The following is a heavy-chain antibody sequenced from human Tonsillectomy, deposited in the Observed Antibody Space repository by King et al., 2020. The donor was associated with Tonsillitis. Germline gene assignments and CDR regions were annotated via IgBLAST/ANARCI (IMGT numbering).Heavy chain of an antibody. CDR1: GFIFSSYW. D-gene: IGHD3-22*01. Sequence: VQLVESGGALVQPGGSLRLSCAASGFIFSSYWMSWVRQAPGKGLEWVANIKPDGSDKYYVDSVKGRFTISRDNAKNSLYLQMNSLRAEDTAVYYCARKLYYYESGDWGWFDPWGQGTRVTVSS. CDR3: ARKLYYYESGDWGWFDP. CDR2: IKPDGSDK. V-gene: IGHV3-7*03. J-gene: IGHJ5*02.